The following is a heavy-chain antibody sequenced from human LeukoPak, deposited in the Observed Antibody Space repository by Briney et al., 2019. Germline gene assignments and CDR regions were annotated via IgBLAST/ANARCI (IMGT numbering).Heavy chain of an antibody. CDR2: IYYSGST. J-gene: IGHJ4*02. Sequence: SETLSLTCTVSGGSISSYYWSWIRQPPGKGLEWIGYIYYSGSTNYNPSLKSRVTISVDTSKNQFSLKLSSVTAADTAVYYCARVYGGRRFEYWGQGTLVTVSS. CDR3: ARVYGGRRFEY. D-gene: IGHD1-26*01. V-gene: IGHV4-59*01. CDR1: GGSISSYY.